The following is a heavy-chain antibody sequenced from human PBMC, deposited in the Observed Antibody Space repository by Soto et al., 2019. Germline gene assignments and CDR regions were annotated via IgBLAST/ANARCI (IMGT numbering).Heavy chain of an antibody. J-gene: IGHJ6*02. CDR1: GFTFSSYA. CDR3: ARAFTGRLPRRADYYYAMDG. V-gene: IGHV3-23*01. CDR2: ISGSGGST. D-gene: IGHD2-15*01. Sequence: GGSLRLSCAASGFTFSSYAMSWVRQAPGKGLEWVSAISGSGGSTYYADSVKGRFTISRDNSKNTLYLQMHSLRAEDTAVYYCARAFTGRLPRRADYYYAMDGWGQGTTVTVSS.